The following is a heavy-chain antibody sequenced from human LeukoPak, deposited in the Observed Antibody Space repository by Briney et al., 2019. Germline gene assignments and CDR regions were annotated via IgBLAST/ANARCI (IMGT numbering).Heavy chain of an antibody. CDR2: INPNSGGT. CDR3: ARDREAYYDIPFLDWFDP. V-gene: IGHV1-2*02. D-gene: IGHD3-22*01. Sequence: ASVKVSCKASGYTFTGYYMHWVRQAPGQGLEWMGWINPNSGGTNYAQKLQGRVTMTTDTSTSTAYMELRSLRSDDTAVYYCARDREAYYDIPFLDWFDPWGQGTLVTVSS. J-gene: IGHJ5*02. CDR1: GYTFTGYY.